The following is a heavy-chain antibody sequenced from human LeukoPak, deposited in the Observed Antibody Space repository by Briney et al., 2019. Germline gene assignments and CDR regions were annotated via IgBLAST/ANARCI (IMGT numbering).Heavy chain of an antibody. V-gene: IGHV3-23*01. J-gene: IGHJ4*02. CDR2: ISGSGGST. CDR3: AKDPNWLLFLLWFDY. CDR1: GFTFSSYA. D-gene: IGHD3-9*01. Sequence: KTGGSLRLPCAASGFTFSSYAMSWVRQAPGKGLEWVSAISGSGGSTYYADSVKGRFTISRDNSKNTLYLQMNSLRAEDTAVYYCAKDPNWLLFLLWFDYWGQGTLVTVSS.